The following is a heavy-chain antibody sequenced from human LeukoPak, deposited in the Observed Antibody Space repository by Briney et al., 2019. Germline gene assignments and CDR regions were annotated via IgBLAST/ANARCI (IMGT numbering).Heavy chain of an antibody. CDR1: GGSISSSSYY. CDR2: IYYSGST. V-gene: IGHV4-39*07. CDR3: ARGGGEYYYDSSGYYYYYYMDV. J-gene: IGHJ6*03. Sequence: SETLSLTCTVSGGSISSSSYYWGWIRQPPGKGLEWIGSIYYSGSTYYNPSLKSRVTISVDTSKSQFSLKLSSVTAADTAVYYCARGGGEYYYDSSGYYYYYYMDVWGKGTTVTVSS. D-gene: IGHD3-22*01.